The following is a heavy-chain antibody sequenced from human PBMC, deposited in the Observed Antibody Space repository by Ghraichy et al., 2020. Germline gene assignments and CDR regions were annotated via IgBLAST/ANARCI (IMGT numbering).Heavy chain of an antibody. D-gene: IGHD5-24*01. CDR3: ARASRDGYDY. Sequence: GESPNISCAASGFTFSNYGMNWVRQAPGEGLEWLSYISSRSDSIYYADSVKGRFTISRDNAKNSLYLQMNSLRAEDTAVYYCARASRDGYDYWGQGTLVTVSS. V-gene: IGHV3-48*01. J-gene: IGHJ4*02. CDR1: GFTFSNYG. CDR2: ISSRSDSI.